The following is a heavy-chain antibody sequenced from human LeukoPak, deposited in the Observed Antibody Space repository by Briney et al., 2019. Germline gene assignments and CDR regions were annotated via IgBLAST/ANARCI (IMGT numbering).Heavy chain of an antibody. D-gene: IGHD1-26*01. CDR2: ISSSSSTI. J-gene: IGHJ5*02. CDR1: GFTFSSYN. V-gene: IGHV3-48*01. Sequence: HPGGSLRLSCAASGFTFSSYNMNWVRQAPGKGLEWVSYISSSSSTIYYADSVKGRFTISRDNAKNSLYLRMDSLRAEDTAVYYCAKGATTGWFDPWGQGTLVIVSS. CDR3: AKGATTGWFDP.